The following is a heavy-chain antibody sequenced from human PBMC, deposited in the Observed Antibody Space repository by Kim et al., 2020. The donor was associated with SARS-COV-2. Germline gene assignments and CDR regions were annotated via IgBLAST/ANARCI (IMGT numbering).Heavy chain of an antibody. CDR1: GVSVSSGNYY. V-gene: IGHV4-61*01. CDR2: VSDSGFS. D-gene: IGHD3-10*01. CDR3: AGRGLRVASD. J-gene: IGHJ4*02. Sequence: SETLSLTCTVSGVSVSSGNYYWSWIRQPPGKGLEWIGYVSDSGFSNYNPSLKSRVAISVDTSKNHFSRSLSSVTAADPAVYYCAGRGLRVASDWGQGILVTVS.